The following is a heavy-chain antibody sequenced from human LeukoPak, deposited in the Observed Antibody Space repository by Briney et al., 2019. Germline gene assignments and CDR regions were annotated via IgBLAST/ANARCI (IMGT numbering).Heavy chain of an antibody. CDR1: GYTFTSYG. D-gene: IGHD3-3*01. CDR2: ISAYNGNT. CDR3: ARDSRITIFGVVIGGNWFDP. J-gene: IGHJ5*02. V-gene: IGHV1-18*01. Sequence: ASVKVSCKASGYTFTSYGISWVRQAPGQGLEWMGWISAYNGNTNYAQKLQGRVTMTTDTSTSTAYMELRSLGSDDTAVYYCARDSRITIFGVVIGGNWFDPWGQGTLVTVSS.